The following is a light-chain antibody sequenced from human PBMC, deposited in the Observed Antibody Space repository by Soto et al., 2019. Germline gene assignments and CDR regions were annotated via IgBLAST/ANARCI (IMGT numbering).Light chain of an antibody. Sequence: DIVMTQSPDSLAVSLGERATINCKSSQSVLYSSNNKNYLAWYQQKPGQPPKLLIYWASTRESGVPDRFSGSGSGTDFTLTISSLQAEDVAVYYCHHYYGTLYTFGQGTKLEIK. CDR2: WAS. V-gene: IGKV4-1*01. CDR3: HHYYGTLYT. CDR1: QSVLYSSNNKNY. J-gene: IGKJ2*01.